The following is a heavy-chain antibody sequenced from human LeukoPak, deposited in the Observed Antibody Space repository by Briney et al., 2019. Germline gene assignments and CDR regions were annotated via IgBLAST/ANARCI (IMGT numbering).Heavy chain of an antibody. Sequence: GASQRLSCAASGLSLSIYAMTGARRAPGKRLEWLSCLSGIGGGTWYARAVKGRFTISRDNSNNVMYLQMNSLRVEDRAVYYCAKDRAAYSRSGGYYLGAFDLWGHGTMVTVSS. CDR2: LSGIGGGT. CDR3: AKDRAAYSRSGGYYLGAFDL. D-gene: IGHD3-10*01. V-gene: IGHV3-23*01. CDR1: GLSLSIYA. J-gene: IGHJ3*01.